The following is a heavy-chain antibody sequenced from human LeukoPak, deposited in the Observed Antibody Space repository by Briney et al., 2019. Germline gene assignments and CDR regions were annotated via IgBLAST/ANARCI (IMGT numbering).Heavy chain of an antibody. CDR2: IWYDGSNK. CDR3: ARGPYTRVAAAGPLDY. Sequence: GGSLRLSCAASGFTFSSYGMHWVRQAPGKGPEWVAVIWYDGSNKYYADSVKGRFTISRDNSKNTLYLQMNSLRAEDTAVYYCARGPYTRVAAAGPLDYWGQGTLVTVSS. J-gene: IGHJ4*02. D-gene: IGHD6-13*01. V-gene: IGHV3-33*01. CDR1: GFTFSSYG.